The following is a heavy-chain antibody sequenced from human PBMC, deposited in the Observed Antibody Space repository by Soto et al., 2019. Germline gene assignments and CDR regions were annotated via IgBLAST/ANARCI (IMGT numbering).Heavy chain of an antibody. J-gene: IGHJ4*02. D-gene: IGHD3-10*01. CDR1: GGSISSGDYY. CDR3: ASRKSSPYFDY. V-gene: IGHV4-30-4*01. Sequence: SETLSLTCTVSGGSISSGDYYWSWIRQPPGKGLECIGYIYYSGSTYYNPSLKSRVTISVDTSKNQFSLKLSSVTAADTAVYYCASRKSSPYFDYWGQGTLVTVSS. CDR2: IYYSGST.